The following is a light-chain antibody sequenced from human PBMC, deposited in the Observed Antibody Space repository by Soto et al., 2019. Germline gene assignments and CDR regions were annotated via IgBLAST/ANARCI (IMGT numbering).Light chain of an antibody. CDR1: QSVSSN. Sequence: EIVMTQSPATLSVSPGERATLSCRASQSVSSNLAWYQQKPGQAPRLLIYCASTRATGIPARFSGSGSGTEFTLTISSLQSEDFAVYYCQQYNNWWTFGQGTKVDI. CDR2: CAS. CDR3: QQYNNWWT. J-gene: IGKJ1*01. V-gene: IGKV3-15*01.